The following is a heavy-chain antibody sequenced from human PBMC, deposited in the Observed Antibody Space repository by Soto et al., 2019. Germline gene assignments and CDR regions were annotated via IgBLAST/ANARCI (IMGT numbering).Heavy chain of an antibody. Sequence: PSQTLSLTCAISGDSVSRTIAAWNWIRQSPSRGLEWLGRTYYRSRWYNDYAVSVKSRITVNPDTSKNQFSLHLNSVTPEDTAVYYCAETTSLQWYYRDVWEKGTTVTVSS. CDR2: TYYRSRWYN. J-gene: IGHJ6*03. CDR3: AETTSLQWYYRDV. CDR1: GDSVSRTIAA. D-gene: IGHD1-7*01. V-gene: IGHV6-1*01.